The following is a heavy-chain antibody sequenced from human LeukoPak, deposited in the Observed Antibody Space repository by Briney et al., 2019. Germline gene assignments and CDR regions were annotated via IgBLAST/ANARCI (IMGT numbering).Heavy chain of an antibody. J-gene: IGHJ4*02. Sequence: PGGSLRLSCAASGFTFSSYAMHWVRQAPGKGLEWVAVISYDGSNKYYADSVKGRFTISRDNSKNTLYLQMNSLRAEDTAVYYCARDGSSGYTMRQGFDYWGQGTLVTVSS. D-gene: IGHD3-22*01. CDR3: ARDGSSGYTMRQGFDY. CDR1: GFTFSSYA. V-gene: IGHV3-30*04. CDR2: ISYDGSNK.